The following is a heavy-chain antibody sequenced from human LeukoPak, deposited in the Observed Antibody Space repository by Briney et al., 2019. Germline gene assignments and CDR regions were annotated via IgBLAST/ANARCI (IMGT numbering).Heavy chain of an antibody. J-gene: IGHJ4*02. V-gene: IGHV1-2*02. D-gene: IGHD1-26*01. CDR3: ARVGHSGSWNLFDY. Sequence: ASVKVSCKASGYTFTGYYMHWVRQAPGQGLKWMGWINPNSGGTNYAPKFQGRVTMTRDTSISTAYMELSRLRSDDTAVYYCARVGHSGSWNLFDYWGQGTLVTVSS. CDR2: INPNSGGT. CDR1: GYTFTGYY.